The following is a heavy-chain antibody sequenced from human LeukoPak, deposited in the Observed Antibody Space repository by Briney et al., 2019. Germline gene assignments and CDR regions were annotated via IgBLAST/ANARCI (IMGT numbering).Heavy chain of an antibody. CDR1: GGSISSSY. CDR2: IYTSGIT. D-gene: IGHD6-19*01. V-gene: IGHV4-4*07. J-gene: IGHJ5*02. CDR3: ARDGSGSGWYWFDP. Sequence: SETLSLTCTVSGGSISSSYWSWIRQPAGKGLEWIGRIYTSGITNYNPSLKSRVTMSVVTSKKQFSLKLTSVTAADTAVYYCARDGSGSGWYWFDPWGQGTLVTVSS.